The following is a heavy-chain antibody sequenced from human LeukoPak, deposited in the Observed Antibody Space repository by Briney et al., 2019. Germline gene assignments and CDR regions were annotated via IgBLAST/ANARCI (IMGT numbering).Heavy chain of an antibody. Sequence: GESLKISCKGSGYSFTSYWIGWVRQMPEKGLEWMGIIYPGDSDTRYSPSFQGQVTISADKSISTAYLQWRSLKASDTAMYYCARHYSGSERRFDYWGQGTLVTVSS. CDR3: ARHYSGSERRFDY. CDR1: GYSFTSYW. J-gene: IGHJ4*02. D-gene: IGHD1-26*01. V-gene: IGHV5-51*01. CDR2: IYPGDSDT.